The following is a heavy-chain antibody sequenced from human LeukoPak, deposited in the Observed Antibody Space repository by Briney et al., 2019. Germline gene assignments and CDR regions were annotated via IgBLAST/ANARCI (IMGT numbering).Heavy chain of an antibody. V-gene: IGHV1-18*01. J-gene: IGHJ6*03. CDR3: ARAKKTKPRCYYYYYMDV. D-gene: IGHD1/OR15-1a*01. CDR2: ITTYNGKT. CDR1: GYTFSSYG. Sequence: ASVKVSCKASGYTFSSYGINWVRQAPGQGLEWMGWITTYNGKTNYVQKLQGRITMTTDTSTSTAYMELRSLRSDDTAVYYCARAKKTKPRCYYYYYMDVWGKGTTVTVSS.